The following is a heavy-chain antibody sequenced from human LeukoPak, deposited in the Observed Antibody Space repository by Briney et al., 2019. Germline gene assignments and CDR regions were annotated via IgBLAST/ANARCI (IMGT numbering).Heavy chain of an antibody. CDR1: GFTFSSYS. CDR2: ISSSGSTI. CDR3: ARASRGYSYDWFDP. J-gene: IGHJ5*02. V-gene: IGHV3-48*04. D-gene: IGHD5-18*01. Sequence: GGSLRLSCAASGFTFSSYSMNWVRQAPGKGLEWVSYISSSGSTIYYADSVKGRFTISRDNAKNSLYLQMNSLRAEDTAVYYCARASRGYSYDWFDPWGQGTLVTVSS.